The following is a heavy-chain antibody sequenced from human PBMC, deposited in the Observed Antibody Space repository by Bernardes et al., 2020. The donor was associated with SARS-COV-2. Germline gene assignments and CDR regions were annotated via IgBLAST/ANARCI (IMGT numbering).Heavy chain of an antibody. CDR3: ARDGLHISSGWYGVSGTKGYYYGMDV. V-gene: IGHV3-7*01. J-gene: IGHJ6*02. CDR1: GFTFSSYW. CDR2: IKQDGSEK. D-gene: IGHD6-19*01. Sequence: GGSLRLSCAASGFTFSSYWMSWVRQAPGKGLEWVANIKQDGSEKYYVDSVKGRFTISRDNAKNSLYLQMNSLRAEDTAVYYCARDGLHISSGWYGVSGTKGYYYGMDVWGQGTTVTVSS.